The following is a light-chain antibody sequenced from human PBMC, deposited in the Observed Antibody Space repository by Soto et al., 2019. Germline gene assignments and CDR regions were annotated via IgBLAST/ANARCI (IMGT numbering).Light chain of an antibody. V-gene: IGKV3-15*01. Sequence: EIVMTQSPDTLSVSPGERATLSCRASQSVSSNFAWYQQKPAQAPRLLIYGASTSATGIPARFSGSGSGTEFTLTISSLQSEDFAVYYCQHYNNWPPWTFGQGTKVEIK. CDR1: QSVSSN. CDR2: GAS. CDR3: QHYNNWPPWT. J-gene: IGKJ1*01.